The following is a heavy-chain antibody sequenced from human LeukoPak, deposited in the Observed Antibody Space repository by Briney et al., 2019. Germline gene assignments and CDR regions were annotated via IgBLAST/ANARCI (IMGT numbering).Heavy chain of an antibody. D-gene: IGHD3-16*02. CDR3: ARDQGYRHDSPNHWYFDL. V-gene: IGHV1-8*01. CDR1: GYTFTSYD. Sequence: ASVKVSCKASGYTFTSYDINWVRQATGQGLEWMGWMNPNSGNTGYAQKFQGRVTMTRNTSISTAYMELSSLRSEDTAVYYCARDQGYRHDSPNHWYFDLWGRGTLVTVSS. CDR2: MNPNSGNT. J-gene: IGHJ2*01.